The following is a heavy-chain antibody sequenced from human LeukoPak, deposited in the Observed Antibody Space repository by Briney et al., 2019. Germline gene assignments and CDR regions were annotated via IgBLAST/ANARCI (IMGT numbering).Heavy chain of an antibody. V-gene: IGHV1-2*02. J-gene: IGHJ4*02. D-gene: IGHD3-10*01. CDR1: GYTFTGYY. CDR2: INPNSGGT. Sequence: ASVKVSCKASGYTFTGYYMHWVRQAPGQGLERMGWINPNSGGTNYAQKFQGRVTMTRDTSISTAYMELSRLRSDDTAVYYCARGGSGSYYPFAYWGQGTLVTVSS. CDR3: ARGGSGSYYPFAY.